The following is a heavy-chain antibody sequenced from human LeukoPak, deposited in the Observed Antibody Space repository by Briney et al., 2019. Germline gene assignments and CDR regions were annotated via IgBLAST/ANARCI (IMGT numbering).Heavy chain of an antibody. V-gene: IGHV1-69*01. D-gene: IGHD3-10*01. Sequence: SVKVSCKASGGTFSSYAISWVRQAPGQGLEWMGGIIPIFGTANYAQKFQGRVTITADESTSTAYMELSSLRSEDTAVYYCAGTRTDYYGSGSYDYWGQGTLVTVSS. J-gene: IGHJ4*02. CDR3: AGTRTDYYGSGSYDY. CDR2: IIPIFGTA. CDR1: GGTFSSYA.